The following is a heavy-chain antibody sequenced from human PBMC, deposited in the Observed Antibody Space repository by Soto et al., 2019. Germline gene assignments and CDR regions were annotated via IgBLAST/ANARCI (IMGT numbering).Heavy chain of an antibody. CDR1: GFPFNTYG. CDR3: AKGAYYNDSTGSNWLDP. V-gene: IGHV3-30*18. J-gene: IGHJ5*02. Sequence: GGSLRLSCAASGFPFNTYGLHWVRQAPGKGLEWVTLISYDGRDKRYADSVKGRFSVSRDNSKNTLYLEMNNLRPEDTAVYYCAKGAYYNDSTGSNWLDPWGQGTLVTVSS. CDR2: ISYDGRDK. D-gene: IGHD3-22*01.